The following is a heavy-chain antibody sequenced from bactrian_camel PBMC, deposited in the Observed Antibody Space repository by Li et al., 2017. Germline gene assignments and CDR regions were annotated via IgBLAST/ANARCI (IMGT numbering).Heavy chain of an antibody. CDR2: RSSDGGG. Sequence: HVQLVESGGGSVQAGGSLRLSCTASGFTFDDSDMAWYRQAPGNECELVSTRSSDGGGYYADSVKGRFTISQDNAKNTVHLQMNSLQAENTALYYCATTPRLGDVWSWYRDWGQGTQVTVS. V-gene: IGHV3S63*01. CDR1: GFTFDDSD. J-gene: IGHJ4*01. CDR3: ATTPRLGDVWSWYRD. D-gene: IGHD1*01.